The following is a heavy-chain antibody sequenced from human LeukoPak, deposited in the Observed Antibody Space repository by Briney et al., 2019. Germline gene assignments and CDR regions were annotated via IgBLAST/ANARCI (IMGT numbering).Heavy chain of an antibody. J-gene: IGHJ5*02. Sequence: SETLSLTCTVSGYSISSGYYWGWIRPPPGKGLEWIGGIYHSGSTYYNPSLKSRVTISVDTSKNQFSLKLSSVTAADTAVYYCARGGYCSSTSCPIGWFDPWGQGTLVTVSS. CDR1: GYSISSGYY. D-gene: IGHD2-2*01. CDR3: ARGGYCSSTSCPIGWFDP. V-gene: IGHV4-38-2*02. CDR2: IYHSGST.